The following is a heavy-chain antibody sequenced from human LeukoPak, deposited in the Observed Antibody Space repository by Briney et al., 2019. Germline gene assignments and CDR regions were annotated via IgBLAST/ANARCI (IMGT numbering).Heavy chain of an antibody. V-gene: IGHV3-33*01. CDR2: IWYDGSNK. CDR1: GFTFSSYG. CDR3: ARERSFSAAATWFNWFDP. J-gene: IGHJ5*02. Sequence: PGRSLRLSCAASGFTFSSYGMHWVRQAPGKGLEWVAVIWYDGSNKYYADSVKGRFTISRDNSKNTLYLQMNSLRAEDTAVYYCARERSFSAAATWFNWFDPWGQGTLVTVSS. D-gene: IGHD2-15*01.